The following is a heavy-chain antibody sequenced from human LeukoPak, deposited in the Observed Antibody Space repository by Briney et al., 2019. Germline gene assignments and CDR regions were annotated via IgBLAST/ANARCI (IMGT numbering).Heavy chain of an antibody. CDR2: IYSGGST. CDR3: ARLSVNHYYGMDV. CDR1: GFTVSSNY. Sequence: GGSLRLSCAASGFTVSSNYMSWVRRAPGKGLEWVSVIYSGGSTYYADSVKGRFTISRDNSKNTLYLQMNSLRAEDTAVYYCARLSVNHYYGMDVWGQGTTVTVSS. V-gene: IGHV3-66*04. J-gene: IGHJ6*02.